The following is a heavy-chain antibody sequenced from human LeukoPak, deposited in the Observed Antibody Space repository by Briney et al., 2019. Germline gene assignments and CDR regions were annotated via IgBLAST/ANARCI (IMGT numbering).Heavy chain of an antibody. D-gene: IGHD1-26*01. J-gene: IGHJ3*02. V-gene: IGHV3-48*01. Sequence: GGSLRLSCAASGFTFSSYSMNWVRQAPGKGLEWVSYISSSSSTIYYADSVKGRFTISRDNAKNSLYLQMNSLRAEDTAVYYCARKLGSGNYLSRQKEDDAFDIWGQGTMVTVSS. CDR1: GFTFSSYS. CDR2: ISSSSSTI. CDR3: ARKLGSGNYLSRQKEDDAFDI.